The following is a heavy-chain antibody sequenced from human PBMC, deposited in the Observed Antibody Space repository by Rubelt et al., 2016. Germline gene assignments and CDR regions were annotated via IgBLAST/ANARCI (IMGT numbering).Heavy chain of an antibody. CDR1: GGSISGYY. J-gene: IGHJ4*02. Sequence: VQLQQWGAGLLKPSETLSLTCAFYGGSISGYYWSWIRQPPGKGLEWIGQTAHSGFTHYNPSIKSPVTISADTSKNQFPVKLNSVTAADTAVYYCSPGTDDFDYWGRGTLVTVSS. D-gene: IGHD1-26*01. CDR3: SPGTDDFDY. V-gene: IGHV4-34*01. CDR2: TAHSGFT.